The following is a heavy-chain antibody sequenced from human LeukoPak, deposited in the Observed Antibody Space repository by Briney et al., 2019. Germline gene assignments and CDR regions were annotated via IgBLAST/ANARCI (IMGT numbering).Heavy chain of an antibody. CDR2: ISCFNGDT. D-gene: IGHD6-19*01. V-gene: IGHV1-18*01. Sequence: ASVKVSCKASGYTFNHHGISWVRQAPGQGLEWMGWISCFNGDTHYAQKFQGRVTMTTDTSTTTAYMELRSLRSDDTALYYCVRDPTNTSGRYAYFDYWGQGTLVTVSS. J-gene: IGHJ4*02. CDR3: VRDPTNTSGRYAYFDY. CDR1: GYTFNHHG.